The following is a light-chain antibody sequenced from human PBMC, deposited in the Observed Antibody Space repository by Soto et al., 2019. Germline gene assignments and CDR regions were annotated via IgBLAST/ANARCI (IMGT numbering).Light chain of an antibody. CDR1: QSMRTY. CDR2: AAS. J-gene: IGKJ1*01. Sequence: DIQMTQSPASLSASVGDRVTITCRASQSMRTYLNWYQQKPGKAPNLLIHAASSLQSGVPSRFSGSGSGTDFTLTISSLQTEEFATYYCQQSYSTPWTFGQGTKVDIK. CDR3: QQSYSTPWT. V-gene: IGKV1-39*01.